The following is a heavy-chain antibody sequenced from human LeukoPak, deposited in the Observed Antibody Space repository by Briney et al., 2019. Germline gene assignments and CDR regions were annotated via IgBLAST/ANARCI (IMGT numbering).Heavy chain of an antibody. J-gene: IGHJ4*02. D-gene: IGHD3-3*01. Sequence: PSQTLSLTCTVSGGSISSGSYYWSWIRQPAGKGLEWIGGIYTSGSTNYNPSLKSRVTISVDTSKNQFSLKLSSVTAADTAVYYCARGQLGPAGPLYDFWSGYPEYYFDYWGQGTLVTVSS. CDR3: ARGQLGPAGPLYDFWSGYPEYYFDY. CDR1: GGSISSGSYY. V-gene: IGHV4-61*02. CDR2: IYTSGST.